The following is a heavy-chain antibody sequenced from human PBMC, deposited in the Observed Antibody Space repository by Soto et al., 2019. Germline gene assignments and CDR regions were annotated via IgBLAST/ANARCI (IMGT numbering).Heavy chain of an antibody. CDR1: VFTFGSYA. V-gene: IGHV3-49*03. Sequence: QTGGSLRLSCTGSVFTFGSYAWSWFRQAPGKGLEWVGVIRSEANGGTTDYAASVKGRITISRDDSKSIAYMEINSLQTEDTAVYYCTRYSYESSGYYVYWGQGALVTVYS. CDR2: IRSEANGGTT. J-gene: IGHJ4*02. CDR3: TRYSYESSGYYVY. D-gene: IGHD3-22*01.